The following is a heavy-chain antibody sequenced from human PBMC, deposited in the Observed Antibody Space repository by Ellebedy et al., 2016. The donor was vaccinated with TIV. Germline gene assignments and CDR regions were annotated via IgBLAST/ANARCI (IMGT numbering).Heavy chain of an antibody. V-gene: IGHV3-30*03. D-gene: IGHD6-13*01. Sequence: GGSLRLXXAASGFTFSSYGMHWVRQAPGKGLEWVAVISFDGSDKYYTDSMKGRFTISRDNSKNTLFLQMNSLRAEDTAVYFCARDHQQLVPFGEYYYGMDVWGQGTTVTVSS. J-gene: IGHJ6*02. CDR1: GFTFSSYG. CDR3: ARDHQQLVPFGEYYYGMDV. CDR2: ISFDGSDK.